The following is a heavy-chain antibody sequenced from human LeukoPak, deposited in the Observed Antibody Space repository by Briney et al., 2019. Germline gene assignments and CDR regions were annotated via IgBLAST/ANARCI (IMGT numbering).Heavy chain of an antibody. Sequence: SQTLSLTCTVSGGSISSAGYHWSWIRQPPGKGLEWIGYISHSGYTYYNPSLKSRVTISVDMSKNQFSLKLTSVTAADTAVYYCARWADYRGQGTLVTVSS. D-gene: IGHD5-24*01. J-gene: IGHJ4*02. CDR3: ARWADY. CDR2: ISHSGYT. CDR1: GGSISSAGYH. V-gene: IGHV4-30-2*02.